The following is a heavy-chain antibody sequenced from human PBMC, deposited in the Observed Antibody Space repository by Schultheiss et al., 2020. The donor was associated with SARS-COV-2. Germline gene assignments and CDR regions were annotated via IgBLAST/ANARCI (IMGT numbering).Heavy chain of an antibody. CDR3: ARELSGNYFGGIWFDP. V-gene: IGHV3-33*01. Sequence: GGSLRLSCVASGLNFNIYGMHWVRQAPGKGLEWVAVIQYDGSVKNYVDSVKGRFTISRDNSKNTLYLQMNSLRVDDTAAYYCARELSGNYFGGIWFDPWGQGTLVTVSS. D-gene: IGHD1-26*01. CDR2: IQYDGSVK. CDR1: GLNFNIYG. J-gene: IGHJ5*02.